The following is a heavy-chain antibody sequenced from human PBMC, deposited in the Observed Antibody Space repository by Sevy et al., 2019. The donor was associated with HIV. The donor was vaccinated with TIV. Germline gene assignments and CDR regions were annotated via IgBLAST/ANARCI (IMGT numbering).Heavy chain of an antibody. V-gene: IGHV3-23*01. J-gene: IGHJ4*02. Sequence: GSLRLSCAASGFTFSSYAMSWVRQAPGKGLEWVSAISGSGGSTYYADSVKGRFTISRDNSKNTLYLQMNSLRAEDTAVYYCAKGEKQTSHSGYDYSPLDYWGQGTLVTVSS. CDR1: GFTFSSYA. CDR2: ISGSGGST. D-gene: IGHD5-12*01. CDR3: AKGEKQTSHSGYDYSPLDY.